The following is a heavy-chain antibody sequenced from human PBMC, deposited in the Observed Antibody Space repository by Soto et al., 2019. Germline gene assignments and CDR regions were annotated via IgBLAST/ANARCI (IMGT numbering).Heavy chain of an antibody. Sequence: ASVKVSCKASGYTFTSYGISWVLQAPGEGLEWMGWISAYNGNTNYAQKLQGRVTMTTDTSTSTAYMELGSLRSDDTAVYYCARDSAIAVAGKYYYYGMDVWGQGTTVTV. J-gene: IGHJ6*02. D-gene: IGHD6-19*01. CDR1: GYTFTSYG. V-gene: IGHV1-18*04. CDR2: ISAYNGNT. CDR3: ARDSAIAVAGKYYYYGMDV.